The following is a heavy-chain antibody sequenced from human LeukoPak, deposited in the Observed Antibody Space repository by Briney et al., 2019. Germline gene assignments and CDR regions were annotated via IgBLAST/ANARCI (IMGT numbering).Heavy chain of an antibody. CDR3: ASAGNKKYYFDS. V-gene: IGHV3-66*01. CDR1: GFTVSSSY. J-gene: IGHJ4*02. CDR2: IYSGGST. Sequence: GGSLRLSCAASGFTVSSSYMSWVRQAPGRGLEWVSIIYSGGSTYYADSVKGRLTISRDNSKNTLYLQMNSLRGEDTAVHYCASAGNKKYYFDSWGQGTLVTVSS. D-gene: IGHD4-23*01.